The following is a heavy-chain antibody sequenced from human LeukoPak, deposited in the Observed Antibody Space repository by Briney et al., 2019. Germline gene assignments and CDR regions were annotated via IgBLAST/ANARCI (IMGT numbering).Heavy chain of an antibody. CDR2: ISGGGGST. D-gene: IGHD6-19*01. V-gene: IGHV3-23*01. CDR1: GFPLSSYA. CDR3: VNLYSSNY. J-gene: IGHJ4*02. Sequence: GGSLRLSCAASGFPLSSYAMSWVRQAPGKGLEWASGISGGGGSTFYADSVKGRFTISRDNSKNTLYLQMNSLRAEDMAVYYCVNLYSSNYWGQGTLVTVSS.